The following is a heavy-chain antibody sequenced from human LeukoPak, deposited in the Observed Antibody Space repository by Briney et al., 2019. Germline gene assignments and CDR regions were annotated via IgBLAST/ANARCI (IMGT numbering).Heavy chain of an antibody. CDR3: ARLSMVSGEISFDY. CDR2: INHSGST. J-gene: IGHJ4*02. V-gene: IGHV4-34*01. CDR1: GGSFSGYY. Sequence: SETLSLTCAVYGGSFSGYYWSWIRQPPGKGLEWIGEINHSGSTNYNPSLKSRVTISVDTSKNQFSLKVSSVTAADTAVYYCARLSMVSGEISFDYWGQGTLVTVSS. D-gene: IGHD4/OR15-4a*01.